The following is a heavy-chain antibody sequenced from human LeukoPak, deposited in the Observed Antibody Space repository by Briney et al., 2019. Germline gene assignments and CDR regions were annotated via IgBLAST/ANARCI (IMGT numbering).Heavy chain of an antibody. CDR3: ARADDGGSGSYYNDY. J-gene: IGHJ4*02. Sequence: GGSLRLSCAAFDFTFNTHWMSWVRQAPGKGLERVANIKEDVSEKYYVDSVRGRFTISRDNAQNSLYLQMNSLRVEDTAVYYCARADDGGSGSYYNDYWGQGTLVTVSS. CDR1: DFTFNTHW. D-gene: IGHD3-10*01. V-gene: IGHV3-7*01. CDR2: IKEDVSEK.